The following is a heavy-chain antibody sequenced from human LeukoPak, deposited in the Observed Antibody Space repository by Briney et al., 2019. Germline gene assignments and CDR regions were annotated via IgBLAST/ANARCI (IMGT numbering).Heavy chain of an antibody. CDR2: IYYSGST. J-gene: IGHJ6*03. CDR1: GGSFSGYY. V-gene: IGHV4-59*01. Sequence: SETLSLTCAVYGGSFSGYYWSWIRQPPGKGLEWIGYIYYSGSTNYNPSLKSRVTISVDTSKNQFSLKLSSVTAADTAVYYCARGKRTLDMDVWGKGTTVTVSS. CDR3: ARGKRTLDMDV. D-gene: IGHD1-14*01.